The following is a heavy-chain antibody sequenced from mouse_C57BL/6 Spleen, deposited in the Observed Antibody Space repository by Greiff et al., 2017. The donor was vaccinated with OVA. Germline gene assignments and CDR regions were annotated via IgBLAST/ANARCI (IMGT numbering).Heavy chain of an antibody. J-gene: IGHJ2*01. Sequence: EVQLQQPGGGLVQPGGSMKLSCAASGFTFSDAWMDWVRQSPEQGLEWVAEIRNKANNHATYYAESVKGRFTISRDDSKSSVYLQMSSLRAEDTGMYYCTRREIWNYFDYWGQGTTLTVSS. CDR1: GFTFSDAW. V-gene: IGHV6-6*01. CDR2: IRNKANNHAT. CDR3: TRREIWNYFDY.